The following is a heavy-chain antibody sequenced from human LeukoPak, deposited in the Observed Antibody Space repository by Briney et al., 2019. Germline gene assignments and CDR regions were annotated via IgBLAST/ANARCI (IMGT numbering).Heavy chain of an antibody. CDR1: GFTFDDYA. CDR2: ISWNSGSI. Sequence: GRSLRLSCAAPGFTFDDYAMHWVRQAPGKGLEWVSGISWNSGSIGYADSVKGRFTISRDNAKNSLYLQMNSLRAEDTALYYCAKDSSGYYGVFDYWGQGTLVTVSS. J-gene: IGHJ4*02. D-gene: IGHD3-22*01. CDR3: AKDSSGYYGVFDY. V-gene: IGHV3-9*01.